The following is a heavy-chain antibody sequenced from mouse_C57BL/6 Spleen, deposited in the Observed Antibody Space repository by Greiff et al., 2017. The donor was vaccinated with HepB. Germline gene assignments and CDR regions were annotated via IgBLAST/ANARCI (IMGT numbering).Heavy chain of an antibody. D-gene: IGHD6-2*01. Sequence: VQLQQSGAELVRPGTSVKVSCKASGYAFTNYLIEWVKQRPGQGLEWIGVINPGSGGTNYNEKFKGKATLTADKSSSTAYMQLSSLTSEDSAVYFCARGGPVSYYFDYWGQGTTLTVSS. V-gene: IGHV1-54*01. J-gene: IGHJ2*01. CDR1: GYAFTNYL. CDR3: ARGGPVSYYFDY. CDR2: INPGSGGT.